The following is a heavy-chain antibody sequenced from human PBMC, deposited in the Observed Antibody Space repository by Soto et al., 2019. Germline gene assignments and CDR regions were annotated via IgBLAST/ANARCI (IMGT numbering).Heavy chain of an antibody. CDR2: IRETGNT. CDR1: GFTFSNYA. V-gene: IGHV3-23*01. Sequence: PGGSLRLSCAASGFTFSNYAMSWIRQAPGKGLEWVSTIRETGNTYYADSVKGRFTISRDNSKNTLYLQMNSLRAEDTAVYYCARDREDYYDSSGYLDYWGQGTLVTVSS. J-gene: IGHJ4*02. CDR3: ARDREDYYDSSGYLDY. D-gene: IGHD3-22*01.